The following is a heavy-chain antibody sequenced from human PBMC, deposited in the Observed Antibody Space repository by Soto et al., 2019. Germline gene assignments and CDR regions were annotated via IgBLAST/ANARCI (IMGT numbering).Heavy chain of an antibody. CDR1: GGSISSYY. CDR2: IYYSGST. Sequence: PSETLSLTCTVSGGSISSYYWSWIRQPPGKGLEWIGYIYYSGSTNYNPSLKSRVTISVDTSKKQFSLKLSSVAAAETDVYYCASDPDDLLCFGGCWFDPWPQETLLTV. V-gene: IGHV4-59*01. D-gene: IGHD3-10*01. CDR3: ASDPDDLLCFGGCWFDP. J-gene: IGHJ5*02.